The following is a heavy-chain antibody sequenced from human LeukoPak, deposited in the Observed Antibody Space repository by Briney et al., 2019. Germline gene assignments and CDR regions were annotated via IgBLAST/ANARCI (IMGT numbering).Heavy chain of an antibody. Sequence: GRSLRLSCAGSGFTFSSYGMHGVGQAPGKGGVWVAVISYDGSNKYYADSVNGRFTISRDNSKNTLYLQMNSLRAEDTAVYYCAKSHWDGYKDYWGQGTLVTVSS. CDR1: GFTFSSYG. CDR3: AKSHWDGYKDY. D-gene: IGHD5-24*01. V-gene: IGHV3-30*18. J-gene: IGHJ4*02. CDR2: ISYDGSNK.